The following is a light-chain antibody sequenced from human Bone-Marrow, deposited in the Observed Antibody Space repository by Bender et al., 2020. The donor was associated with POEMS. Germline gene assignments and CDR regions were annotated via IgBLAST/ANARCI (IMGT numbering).Light chain of an antibody. Sequence: QSVLTQPPSTSETPGQRITIFCSGTNSNIGSHYVSWYQQVPGTAPTLLIYRTNRRLSGVPDRFSGSKSGTSAFLAISGLRSEDEADYYCATWDDSFNGPVFGGGTKLTVL. CDR3: ATWDDSFNGPV. CDR2: RTN. CDR1: NSNIGSHY. J-gene: IGLJ3*02. V-gene: IGLV1-47*01.